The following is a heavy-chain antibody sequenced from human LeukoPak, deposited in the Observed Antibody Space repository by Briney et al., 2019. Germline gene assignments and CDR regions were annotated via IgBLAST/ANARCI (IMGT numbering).Heavy chain of an antibody. Sequence: ASVKVSCKASGYTFTGYYMHWVRQAPGQGLEWMGWINPNSGGTNYAQKFQGRVTMTRDTSISTAYMELSRLRSDDTAVYYCARGKPWWELLYYYYGMDVWGQGTTVTVSS. CDR1: GYTFTGYY. J-gene: IGHJ6*02. D-gene: IGHD1-26*01. V-gene: IGHV1-2*02. CDR2: INPNSGGT. CDR3: ARGKPWWELLYYYYGMDV.